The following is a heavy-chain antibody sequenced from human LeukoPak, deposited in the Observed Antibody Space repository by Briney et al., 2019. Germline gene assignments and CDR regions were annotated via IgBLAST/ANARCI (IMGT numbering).Heavy chain of an antibody. D-gene: IGHD6-19*01. V-gene: IGHV4-39*01. Sequence: SQTLSLTCTVSGGSISSGSYYWGWIRQPPGKGLEWIGSIYYSGSTYYNPSLKSRVTISVDTSKNQFSLKLSSVTAADTAVYYCARQGYSSGWLIDYWGQGTLVTVSS. CDR3: ARQGYSSGWLIDY. CDR1: GGSISSGSYY. CDR2: IYYSGST. J-gene: IGHJ4*02.